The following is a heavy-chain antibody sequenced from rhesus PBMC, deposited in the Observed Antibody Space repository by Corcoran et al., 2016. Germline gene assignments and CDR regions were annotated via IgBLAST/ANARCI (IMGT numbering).Heavy chain of an antibody. CDR1: GGSISSNY. J-gene: IGHJ4*01. CDR2: IYGSSGST. V-gene: IGHV4-165*01. D-gene: IGHD2-2*01. CDR3: ARSWGQRVLVPDY. Sequence: QVQLQESGPGLVKPSETLSLTCAVSGGSISSNYWSWIRHPPGKGLEWIGYIYGSSGSTYYNPSLRSRVTISTDTSKNQFSLRLSSVTTADTAVYYCARSWGQRVLVPDYWGQGVLVTVSS.